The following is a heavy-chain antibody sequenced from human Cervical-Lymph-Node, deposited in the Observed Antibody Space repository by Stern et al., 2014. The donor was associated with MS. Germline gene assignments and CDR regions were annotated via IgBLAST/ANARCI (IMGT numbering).Heavy chain of an antibody. J-gene: IGHJ4*02. D-gene: IGHD3-22*01. CDR3: ASLQDSSGYYFAY. CDR2: IDYSGST. CDR1: GGSISSGDYY. Sequence: QVQLQESGPGLVKPSQTLSLTCTVSGGSISSGDYYWSWIRQPPGQGLVWIGYIDYSGSTYYNPSLKSRVTISVDTSKIQFSLKLSSVTAADTAVYYCASLQDSSGYYFAYWGQGTLVTVSS. V-gene: IGHV4-30-4*01.